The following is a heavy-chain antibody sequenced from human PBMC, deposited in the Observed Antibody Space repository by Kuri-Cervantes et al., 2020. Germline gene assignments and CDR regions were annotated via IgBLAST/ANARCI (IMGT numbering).Heavy chain of an antibody. J-gene: IGHJ4*02. CDR1: GYTFTSYY. V-gene: IGHV1-46*01. D-gene: IGHD1-14*01. Sequence: ASVKVSCKASGYTFTSYYMHWVRQAPGQGLEWMGIINPSGGSTSYAQKFQGRVTMTTDTSTSTAYMELRSLRSDDTAVYYCARKKWREPLDYWGQGTLVTVSS. CDR2: INPSGGST. CDR3: ARKKWREPLDY.